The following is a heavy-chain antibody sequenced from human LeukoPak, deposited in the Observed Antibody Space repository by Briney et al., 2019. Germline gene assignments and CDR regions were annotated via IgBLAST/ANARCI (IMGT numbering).Heavy chain of an antibody. CDR3: CFGDYGAF. D-gene: IGHD4-17*01. CDR1: GFSFSATY. J-gene: IGHJ4*02. Sequence: GGSLRLSCAASGFSFSATYMSWVRQAPGKGLEWIGRIKHKDKGGTVHYAPPVKDRFTISRDDSRDTVYLQMNNLNTEDTGVYYCCFGDYGAFWGQGTQVTVSS. V-gene: IGHV3-15*05. CDR2: IKHKDKGGTV.